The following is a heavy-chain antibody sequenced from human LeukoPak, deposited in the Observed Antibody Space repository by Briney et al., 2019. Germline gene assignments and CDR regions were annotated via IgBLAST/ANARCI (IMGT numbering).Heavy chain of an antibody. Sequence: GGSLRLSCAASGFTFSSYEMNWVRQAPGKGLEWVSSISSSGSYIYYADSVKGRFTISRDNAKNSLYLQMSSLRAEDTAVYYCARDKVGATSRNWFDPWGQGTLVTVSS. CDR2: ISSSGSYI. CDR1: GFTFSSYE. CDR3: ARDKVGATSRNWFDP. J-gene: IGHJ5*02. V-gene: IGHV3-21*01. D-gene: IGHD1-26*01.